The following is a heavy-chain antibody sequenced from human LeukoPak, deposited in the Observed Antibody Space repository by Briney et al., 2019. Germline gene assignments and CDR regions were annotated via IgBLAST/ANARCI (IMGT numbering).Heavy chain of an antibody. Sequence: GGSLRLSCAASGFTFNTYSMIWVRQAPGKGLEWVSNIISRGDTTHYAASVKGRFTISRDNAKNSVFLHLNSLGGDEPAVYYCARGRGYCTGVSCDIDYWGQGTLVTVSS. D-gene: IGHD2-8*02. V-gene: IGHV3-48*04. CDR3: ARGRGYCTGVSCDIDY. J-gene: IGHJ4*02. CDR2: IISRGDTT. CDR1: GFTFNTYS.